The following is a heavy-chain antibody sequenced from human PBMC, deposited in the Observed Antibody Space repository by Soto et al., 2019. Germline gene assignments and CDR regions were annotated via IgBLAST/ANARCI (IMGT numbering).Heavy chain of an antibody. CDR3: ARAGGGIFAY. CDR1: GGSISSGGYS. V-gene: IGHV4-30-2*01. CDR2: IYHSGST. Sequence: QLQLQESGSGLVKPSQTLSLTCAVSGGSISSGGYSWSWIRQPPGKGLEWIGYIYHSGSTYYNPSLKSRVPISVDRSMRRCSRRLSAVSAADTAVYYCARAGGGIFAYWGQGTLVTV. J-gene: IGHJ4*02. D-gene: IGHD3-16*01.